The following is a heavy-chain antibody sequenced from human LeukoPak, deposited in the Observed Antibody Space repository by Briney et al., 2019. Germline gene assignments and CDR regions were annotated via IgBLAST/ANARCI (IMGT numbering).Heavy chain of an antibody. CDR1: GFTFSSYA. D-gene: IGHD6-13*01. CDR3: AKAPPSSSWYYFDY. V-gene: IGHV3-23*01. Sequence: GGSPRLFCAASGFTFSSYAMSWVRQAPGKGLEWVSAISGSGGSTYYADSVKGRFTISRDNSKNTLYLQMNSLRAEDTAVYYCAKAPPSSSWYYFDYWGQGTLVTVSS. J-gene: IGHJ4*02. CDR2: ISGSGGST.